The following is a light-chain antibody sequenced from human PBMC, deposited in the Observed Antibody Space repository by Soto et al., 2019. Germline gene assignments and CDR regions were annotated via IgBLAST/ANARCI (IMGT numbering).Light chain of an antibody. Sequence: QSVLTQPPSVSGAPGQRVTISCTGSSSNIGAGYDVHWYQQLPGTAPKLLIYGNSNRPSGVPDRFSGSKSGTSASLAITGLRAEGEADYYCQSYDSSLSGGVFGGGTKLTVL. CDR2: GNS. J-gene: IGLJ3*02. V-gene: IGLV1-40*01. CDR3: QSYDSSLSGGV. CDR1: SSNIGAGYD.